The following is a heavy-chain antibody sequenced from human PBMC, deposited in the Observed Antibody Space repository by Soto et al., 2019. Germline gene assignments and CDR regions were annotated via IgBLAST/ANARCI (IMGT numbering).Heavy chain of an antibody. Sequence: SETLSLTCNVSGGSISTSRSYWAWIRQPPGKGLEWLANIFYSGSTYYNPSLASRVTVSVDTSKNEFSLKLRSVTAADTAVYYCALSPGYCTNGVCPNWFDPWGQGTLVTVSS. CDR2: IFYSGST. D-gene: IGHD2-8*01. CDR3: ALSPGYCTNGVCPNWFDP. V-gene: IGHV4-39*01. J-gene: IGHJ5*02. CDR1: GGSISTSRSY.